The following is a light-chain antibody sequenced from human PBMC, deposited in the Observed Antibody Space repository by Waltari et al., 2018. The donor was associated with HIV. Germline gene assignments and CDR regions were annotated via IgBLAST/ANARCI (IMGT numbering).Light chain of an antibody. V-gene: IGLV3-25*03. CDR2: KDS. Sequence: SYELTQPPSVSVSPGQTARITCSGDALPKQYAYWYQQKPGQAPVLVIYKDSERPSGIPERFSGSSSGTTVTLTTSGVQSEDEAAYYCQSADSSGTLYVFGTGTKVTVL. CDR1: ALPKQY. J-gene: IGLJ1*01. CDR3: QSADSSGTLYV.